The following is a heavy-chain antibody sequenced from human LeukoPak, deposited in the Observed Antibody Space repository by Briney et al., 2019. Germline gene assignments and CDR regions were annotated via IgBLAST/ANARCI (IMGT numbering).Heavy chain of an antibody. V-gene: IGHV4-61*02. CDR3: ATLPGGVTTPNPS. J-gene: IGHJ5*02. CDR2: IYTSGST. Sequence: SETLSLTCTVSGGSISSGSYYWSWIRQPAGKGLEWIGRIYTSGSTHYNPSLKSRVTIVDTSKNQFSLKLSSVTAADTAVYYCATLPGGVTTPNPSWGQGTLVTVSS. D-gene: IGHD4-17*01. CDR1: GGSISSGSYY.